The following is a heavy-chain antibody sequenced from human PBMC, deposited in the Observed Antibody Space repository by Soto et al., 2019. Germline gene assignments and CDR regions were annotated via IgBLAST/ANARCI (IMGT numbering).Heavy chain of an antibody. J-gene: IGHJ6*02. Sequence: PSQTLSLTCAISGDSVSSNIASWNWIRQSPSRGLEWLGRTYYRSKWYNEYVVSVKSRMTINPDTSKNQFSLQLNSVTPEDTAVYYCAGGAHYYNGMDVWGQGTTVTVSS. CDR2: TYYRSKWYN. CDR3: AGGAHYYNGMDV. CDR1: GDSVSSNIAS. V-gene: IGHV6-1*01.